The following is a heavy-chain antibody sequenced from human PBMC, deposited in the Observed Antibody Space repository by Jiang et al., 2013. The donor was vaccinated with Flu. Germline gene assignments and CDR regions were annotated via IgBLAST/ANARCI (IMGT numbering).Heavy chain of an antibody. CDR2: IYYSGST. V-gene: IGHV4-59*01. CDR3: ARGYCSGGSCYPDWYYYYGMDV. Sequence: SISSYYWSWIRQPPRKGLEWIGYIYYSGSTNYNPSLKSRVTISVDTSKNQFSLKLSSVTAADTAVYYCARGYCSGGSCYPDWYYYYGMDVWGQGTTVTVSS. D-gene: IGHD2-15*01. CDR1: SISSYY. J-gene: IGHJ6*02.